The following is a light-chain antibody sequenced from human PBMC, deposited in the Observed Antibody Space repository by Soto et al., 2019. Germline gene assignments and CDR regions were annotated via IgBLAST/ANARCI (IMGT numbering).Light chain of an antibody. J-gene: IGLJ1*01. CDR1: STDVGLYNY. CDR2: EVS. Sequence: QSARTQPASVSVSPGQSITISCTGTSTDVGLYNYVSWYQQHPGKAPKLMIYEVSNRPSGVSHRFSGSKSGNTASLTISGLQAEDEADYYCTSYTTSSTYVFGTGTKVTVL. V-gene: IGLV2-14*01. CDR3: TSYTTSSTYV.